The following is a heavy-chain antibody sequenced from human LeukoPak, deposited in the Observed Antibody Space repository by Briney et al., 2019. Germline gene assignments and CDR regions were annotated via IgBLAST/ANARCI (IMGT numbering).Heavy chain of an antibody. J-gene: IGHJ1*01. V-gene: IGHV3-53*01. CDR1: GFTVSSNY. CDR3: ASGYCSGGHCYSVYFQH. CDR2: IYSGGNT. D-gene: IGHD2-15*01. Sequence: GGSLRLSCAASGFTVSSNYMSWVRQAPGKGLEWVSVIYSGGNTYYADSVKGRFTISRDSSKNTLYLQMNSLRAEYTAVYYCASGYCSGGHCYSVYFQHWGQGTLVTVSS.